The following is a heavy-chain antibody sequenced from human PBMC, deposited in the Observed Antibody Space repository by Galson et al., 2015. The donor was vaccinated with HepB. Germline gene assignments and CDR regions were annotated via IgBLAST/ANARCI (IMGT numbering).Heavy chain of an antibody. CDR3: AKESSYGWRGFDY. J-gene: IGHJ4*02. CDR1: GFTFDDYA. D-gene: IGHD5-18*01. V-gene: IGHV3-9*01. CDR2: ISWDRGSI. Sequence: SLRLSCAASGFTFDDYAMHWVRQAPGKGLEWVSGISWDRGSIGYADSVKGRFTISRDNAKNSLYLQMNSLRAEDTALYYCAKESSYGWRGFDYWGQGTLVTVPS.